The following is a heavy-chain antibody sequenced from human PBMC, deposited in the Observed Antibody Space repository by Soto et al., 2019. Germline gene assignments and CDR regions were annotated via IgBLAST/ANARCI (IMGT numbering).Heavy chain of an antibody. CDR2: ISGSGGST. J-gene: IGHJ3*02. V-gene: IGHV3-23*01. CDR1: GFTFSSYA. D-gene: IGHD5-12*01. CDR3: ATSRYDLPAFRQSGAFDI. Sequence: GGSLRLSCAASGFTFSSYAMSWVRQAPGKGLEWVSAISGSGGSTYYADSVKGRFTISRDNSKNTLYLQMNSLRAEDTAVYYCATSRYDLPAFRQSGAFDIWGQGTMVTVSS.